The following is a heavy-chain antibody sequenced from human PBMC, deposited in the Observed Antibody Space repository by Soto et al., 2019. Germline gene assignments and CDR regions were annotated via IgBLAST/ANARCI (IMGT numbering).Heavy chain of an antibody. CDR1: GFTFSSYW. CDR2: IKQDGSEK. J-gene: IGHJ6*02. Sequence: PGGSLRLSCAASGFTFSSYWMSWVRQAPGKGLEWVANIKQDGSEKYYVDSVKGRFTISRDNAKNSLYLQMNSLRAEDTAVYYCATDVLRFLEWFSRRLDVWGQGTTVTVSS. CDR3: ATDVLRFLEWFSRRLDV. V-gene: IGHV3-7*01. D-gene: IGHD3-3*01.